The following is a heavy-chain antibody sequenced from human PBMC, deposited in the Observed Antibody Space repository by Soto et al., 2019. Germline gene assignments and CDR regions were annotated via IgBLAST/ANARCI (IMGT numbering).Heavy chain of an antibody. Sequence: SETLSLTCAVYGGSFSGYYWTWIRQPPGTGLEWIGEINHSGSTNYNPSLKSRVTISVDTSKNQFSLKLTSVTAADTAVYYCARDKITGLLDYSGQGSLVTVSS. J-gene: IGHJ4*02. V-gene: IGHV4-34*01. D-gene: IGHD2-8*02. CDR2: INHSGST. CDR1: GGSFSGYY. CDR3: ARDKITGLLDY.